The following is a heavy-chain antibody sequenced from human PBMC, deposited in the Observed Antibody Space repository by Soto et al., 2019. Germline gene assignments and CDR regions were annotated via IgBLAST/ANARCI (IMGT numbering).Heavy chain of an antibody. CDR2: IKSKTDGGTT. CDR3: TTGHSYGYYASDYYYGMDV. J-gene: IGHJ6*02. Sequence: GGSLRLSCAASGFTFSNAWMNWVRQAPGKGLEWVGRIKSKTDGGTTDYAAPVKGRFTISRDDSKNTLYLQMNSLKTEDTAVYYCTTGHSYGYYASDYYYGMDVWGQGTTVTVSS. V-gene: IGHV3-15*07. CDR1: GFTFSNAW. D-gene: IGHD5-18*01.